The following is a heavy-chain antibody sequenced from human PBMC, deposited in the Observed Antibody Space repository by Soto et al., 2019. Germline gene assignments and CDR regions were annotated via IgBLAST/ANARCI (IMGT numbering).Heavy chain of an antibody. D-gene: IGHD3-10*01. CDR2: IYHSGST. Sequence: PSETLSLTCAVSGGSISSGGYSWSWIRQPPGKGLEWIGYIYHSGSTYYNPSLKSRVTISVDRSKNQFSLKLSSVTAADTAVYFCAKDSAGWFGILLNYFDQWGQGTPVTVSS. J-gene: IGHJ4*02. CDR3: AKDSAGWFGILLNYFDQ. V-gene: IGHV4-30-2*02. CDR1: GGSISSGGYS.